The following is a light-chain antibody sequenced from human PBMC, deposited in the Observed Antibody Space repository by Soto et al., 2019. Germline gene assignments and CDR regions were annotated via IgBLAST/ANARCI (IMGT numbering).Light chain of an antibody. V-gene: IGKV4-1*01. J-gene: IGKJ3*01. CDR3: QQFYSSPFT. CDR1: QPILYRPNNRSY. Sequence: IVVTQSPDSLAVSLGERATINCRSSQPILYRPNNRSYLAWYQQKSGQPPKLLISWTSIRESGVPDRFSGSGSGTDFTLTISSLQAEDAAVYYCQQFYSSPFTFGPGTSVDVK. CDR2: WTS.